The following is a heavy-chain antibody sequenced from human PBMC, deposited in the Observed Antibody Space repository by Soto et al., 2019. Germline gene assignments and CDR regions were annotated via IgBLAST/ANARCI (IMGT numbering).Heavy chain of an antibody. CDR3: ATDFGSVFTIPSGV. V-gene: IGHV1-18*04. CDR1: GYTFTSYG. CDR2: ISAYNGNT. Sequence: ASVKVSCKASGYTFTSYGISWVRQAPGQGLEWMGWISAYNGNTNYAQKLQGRVTMTTDTSTSTAYMDPRSLRSADTAVYYWATDFGSVFTIPSGVWRQGTMVTVSS. D-gene: IGHD3-3*01. J-gene: IGHJ6*02.